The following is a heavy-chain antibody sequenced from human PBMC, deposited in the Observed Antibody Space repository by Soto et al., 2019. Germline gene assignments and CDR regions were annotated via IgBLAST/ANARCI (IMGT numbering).Heavy chain of an antibody. CDR3: ARAAARFYGMDV. V-gene: IGHV3-74*01. CDR2: INSDGSST. J-gene: IGHJ6*02. D-gene: IGHD6-6*01. CDR1: GFTFSSYW. Sequence: LRLSCAASGFTFSSYWMHWVRQAPGKGLVWVSRINSDGSSTSYADSVKGRFTISRDNAKNTLYLQMNSLRAEDTAVYYCARAAARFYGMDVWGQGTTVTVSS.